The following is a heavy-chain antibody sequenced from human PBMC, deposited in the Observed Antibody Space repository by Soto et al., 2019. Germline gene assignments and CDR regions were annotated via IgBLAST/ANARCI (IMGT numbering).Heavy chain of an antibody. V-gene: IGHV3-11*01. J-gene: IGHJ4*02. CDR3: ARRLGKYYDFWSGKTRPGNFDY. D-gene: IGHD3-3*01. Sequence: GGSLRLSCAASGFTFSDYYMSWIRQAPGKGLEWVSYISSSGSTIYYADSVKGRFTISRDNAKNSLYLQMNSLRAEDTAVYYCARRLGKYYDFWSGKTRPGNFDYWGQGTLVTVSS. CDR1: GFTFSDYY. CDR2: ISSSGSTI.